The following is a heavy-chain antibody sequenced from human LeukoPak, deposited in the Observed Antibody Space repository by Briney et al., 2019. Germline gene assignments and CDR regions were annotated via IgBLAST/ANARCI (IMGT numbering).Heavy chain of an antibody. CDR2: ISSSSSYI. CDR1: GFTFSSYS. Sequence: GGPLRLSCAASGFTFSSYSMNWVRQAPGKGLEWVSSISSSSSYIYYADSVKGRFTISRDNAKNSLYLQMNSLRAEDTAAYYCARAYDILTGYSYWGQGTLVTVSS. D-gene: IGHD3-9*01. V-gene: IGHV3-21*01. J-gene: IGHJ4*02. CDR3: ARAYDILTGYSY.